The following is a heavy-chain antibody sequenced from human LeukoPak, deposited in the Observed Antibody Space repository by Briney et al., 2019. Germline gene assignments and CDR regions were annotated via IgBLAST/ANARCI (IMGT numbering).Heavy chain of an antibody. CDR3: AALDSSSSGDF. J-gene: IGHJ4*02. D-gene: IGHD6-6*01. Sequence: ASVKVSCKGSGYTFNDYFMHWVRQAPGQGLEWMGWINPNSGVTNYPQKLQGRVTMTRDTSISTAYMELSSLTSDDTAVYYCAALDSSSSGDFWGQGTLVTVSS. CDR2: INPNSGVT. CDR1: GYTFNDYF. V-gene: IGHV1-2*02.